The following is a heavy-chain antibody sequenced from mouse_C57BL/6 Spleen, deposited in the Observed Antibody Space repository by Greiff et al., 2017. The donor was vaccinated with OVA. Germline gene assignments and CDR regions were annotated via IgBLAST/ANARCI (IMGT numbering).Heavy chain of an antibody. Sequence: VQLQQSGPELVKPGASVKISCKASGYTFTDYYMNWVKQSHGKSLEWIGAINPNNGGTSYNQKFKGKATLTVDKSSSTAYMELRSLTSEDSAVYYGSSYGNYEYDFDYWGQGTTLTVSS. V-gene: IGHV1-26*01. CDR1: GYTFTDYY. D-gene: IGHD2-1*01. CDR2: INPNNGGT. CDR3: SSYGNYEYDFDY. J-gene: IGHJ2*01.